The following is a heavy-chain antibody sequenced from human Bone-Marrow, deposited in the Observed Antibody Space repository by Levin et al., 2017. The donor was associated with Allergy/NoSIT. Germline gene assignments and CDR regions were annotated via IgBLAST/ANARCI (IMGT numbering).Heavy chain of an antibody. D-gene: IGHD5-24*01. J-gene: IGHJ4*02. CDR2: ITWNRGKK. CDR1: GFNVDDYA. CDR3: AKDISGDGSNFDH. V-gene: IGHV3-9*01. Sequence: SLKISCAVSGFNVDDYAMHWVRQAPGKGLEWVSGITWNRGKKDYADPVKGRFTISRDNAKNSLYLQMNSLRTEDTALYYCAKDISGDGSNFDHWGQGTLVTVSS.